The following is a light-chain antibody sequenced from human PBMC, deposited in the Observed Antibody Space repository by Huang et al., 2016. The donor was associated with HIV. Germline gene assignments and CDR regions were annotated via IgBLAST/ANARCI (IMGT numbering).Light chain of an antibody. J-gene: IGKJ5*01. V-gene: IGKV1-39*01. CDR2: SAS. CDR1: QSISTY. CDR3: QQSYSALSS. Sequence: IQMTQSPTSLSASVGDRVSITCRASQSISTYLNWYQQKPGKAPKLLIPSASSLHSGVPSRFSGSGSGTDFTLTIKGLQRDDFATYYCQQSYSALSSVGPGTRL.